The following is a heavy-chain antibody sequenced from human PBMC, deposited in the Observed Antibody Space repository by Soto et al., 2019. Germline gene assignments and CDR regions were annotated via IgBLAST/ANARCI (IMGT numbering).Heavy chain of an antibody. D-gene: IGHD5-12*01. CDR2: IYYSGST. Sequence: PSETLSLTCTVSGGSISSYYWSWIRQPPGKGLEWIGYIYYSGSTNYNPSLKSRVTISVDTSKNQFSLKLSSVTAADTAVYYCARHSLGREYSGYDLTHQSDYWGQGTLVTVSS. J-gene: IGHJ4*02. CDR3: ARHSLGREYSGYDLTHQSDY. V-gene: IGHV4-59*08. CDR1: GGSISSYY.